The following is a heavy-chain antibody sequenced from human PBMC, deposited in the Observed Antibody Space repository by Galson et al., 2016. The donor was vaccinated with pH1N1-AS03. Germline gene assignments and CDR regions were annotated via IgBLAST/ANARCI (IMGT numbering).Heavy chain of an antibody. CDR1: RLTVSSNY. CDR2: IYSGGSA. Sequence: SLRLSCAASRLTVSSNYMSWVRQAPGKGLEWVSVIYSGGSAYYADSVKGRFTISRHNSKNTLYLQMNSLRAEDTAVYYCAREAVSRYWYLDLWGRGTLVTVSS. CDR3: AREAVSRYWYLDL. J-gene: IGHJ2*01. D-gene: IGHD4-17*01. V-gene: IGHV3-53*04.